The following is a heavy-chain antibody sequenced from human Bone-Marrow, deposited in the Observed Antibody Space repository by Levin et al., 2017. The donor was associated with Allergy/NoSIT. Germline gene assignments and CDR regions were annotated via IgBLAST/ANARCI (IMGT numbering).Heavy chain of an antibody. CDR2: IYYSGST. J-gene: IGHJ4*02. V-gene: IGHV4-31*03. Sequence: SETLSLTCTVSGGSISSGGYYWSWIRQHPGKGLEWIGYIYYSGSTYYNPSLKSRVTISVDTSKNQFSLKLSSVTAADTAVYYCARGPHKDYSFDYWGQGTLVTVSS. CDR1: GGSISSGGYY. CDR3: ARGPHKDYSFDY.